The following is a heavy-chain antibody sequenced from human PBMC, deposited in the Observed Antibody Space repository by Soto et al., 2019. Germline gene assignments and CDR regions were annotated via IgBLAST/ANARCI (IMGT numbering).Heavy chain of an antibody. D-gene: IGHD6-13*01. CDR2: IYYSGST. Sequence: SETLSLTCAVSGGSITSGNSYSWSWIRQPPGKGLEWIGYIYYSGSTYYNPSLKSRVTISVDTSKNQFSLKLSSVTAADTAVYYCARVRYSSLGRCFDPWGQGTLVTVSS. CDR1: GGSITSGNSYS. V-gene: IGHV4-31*11. J-gene: IGHJ5*02. CDR3: ARVRYSSLGRCFDP.